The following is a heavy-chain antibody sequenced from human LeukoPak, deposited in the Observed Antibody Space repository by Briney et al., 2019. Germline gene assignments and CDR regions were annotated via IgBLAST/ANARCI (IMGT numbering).Heavy chain of an antibody. CDR2: ISYDGSNK. CDR3: AKEGDYYGMDV. Sequence: GGSLRLSCTASGFTFSSYGMHWVRQAPGKGLEWVAVISYDGSNKDYADSVKGRFTISRDDSKNTLYLQMNSLRVEDTAVYYCAKEGDYYGMDVWGQGTTVTVSS. D-gene: IGHD1-26*01. V-gene: IGHV3-30*18. J-gene: IGHJ6*02. CDR1: GFTFSSYG.